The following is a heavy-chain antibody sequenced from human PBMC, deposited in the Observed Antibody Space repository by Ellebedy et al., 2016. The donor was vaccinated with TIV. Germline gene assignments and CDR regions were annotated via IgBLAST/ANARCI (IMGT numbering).Heavy chain of an antibody. CDR3: TTPAAGSYYYYYGMDV. CDR1: GFTFSGSA. Sequence: GGSLRLSCAASGFTFSGSAMHWVRQASGKGLEWVGRIRSKANSYATAYAASVKGRFTISRDDSKNTAYLQMNSLKTEDTAVYYCTTPAAGSYYYYYGMDVWGQGTTVTVSS. CDR2: IRSKANSYAT. V-gene: IGHV3-73*01. D-gene: IGHD6-13*01. J-gene: IGHJ6*02.